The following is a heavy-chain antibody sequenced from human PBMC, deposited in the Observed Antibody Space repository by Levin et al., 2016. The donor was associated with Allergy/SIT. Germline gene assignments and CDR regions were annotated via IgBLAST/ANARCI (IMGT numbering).Heavy chain of an antibody. CDR1: GVTFSNYG. CDR3: ARGLSYYDFWSELDH. J-gene: IGHJ4*02. D-gene: IGHD3-3*01. Sequence: GGSLRLSCEASGVTFSNYGMHWVRQAPGKGPEWVAVISYEGNSNWYADSVKGRFTISRDNSKNTLYLQMNSLRPEDTAVYYCARGLSYYDFWSELDHWGQGTVVTVSS. V-gene: IGHV3-30*03. CDR2: ISYEGNSN.